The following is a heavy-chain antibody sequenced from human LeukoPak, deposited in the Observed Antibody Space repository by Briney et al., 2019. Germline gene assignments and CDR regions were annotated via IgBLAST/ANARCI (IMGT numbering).Heavy chain of an antibody. CDR2: ISGSGGST. J-gene: IGHJ6*02. D-gene: IGHD2-2*01. Sequence: GGSLRHSCAASGFTFSSYAMSWVRQAPGKGLEWVSAISGSGGSTYYADSVKGRFTISRDNSKNTLYLQMNSLRAEDTAVYYCAKEGLPAATYYYYGMDVWGQGTTVTVSS. CDR1: GFTFSSYA. V-gene: IGHV3-23*01. CDR3: AKEGLPAATYYYYGMDV.